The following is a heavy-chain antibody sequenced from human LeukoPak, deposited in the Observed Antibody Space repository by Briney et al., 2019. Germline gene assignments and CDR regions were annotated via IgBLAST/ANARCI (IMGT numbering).Heavy chain of an antibody. Sequence: GASVKVSCKSSGYTFSSYGINWVRQAPGQGLEWMGWISTNNGKTNYAQKLQGRVTMTTDKSTSTAYMELRSLRSDDTAVYYCARGYCSSTSCYDWFDPWGQGTLVTVSS. D-gene: IGHD2-2*01. CDR2: ISTNNGKT. CDR3: ARGYCSSTSCYDWFDP. V-gene: IGHV1-18*01. J-gene: IGHJ5*02. CDR1: GYTFSSYG.